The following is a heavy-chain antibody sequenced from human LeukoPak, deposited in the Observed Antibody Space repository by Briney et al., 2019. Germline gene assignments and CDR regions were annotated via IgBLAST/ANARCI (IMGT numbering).Heavy chain of an antibody. CDR2: IGSTVYGGAT. CDR1: GFTLCACA. V-gene: IGHV3-49*04. CDR3: IRDGSGSYGERVAFES. Sequence: TLCLSCAMSGFTLCACAMTWVPGAPGQGLKWIGFIGSTVYGGATEYAASVKGRFPISRDNSKSIAPLHLTSLKTEDTAVYYCIRDGSGSYGERVAFESWGQ. D-gene: IGHD1-26*01. J-gene: IGHJ3*02.